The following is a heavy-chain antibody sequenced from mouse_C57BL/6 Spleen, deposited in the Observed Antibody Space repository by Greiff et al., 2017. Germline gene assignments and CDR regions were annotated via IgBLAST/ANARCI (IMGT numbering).Heavy chain of an antibody. CDR3: TNYYGSSPSYWYFDV. D-gene: IGHD1-1*01. V-gene: IGHV1-5*01. CDR2: IYPGNSDT. CDR1: GYTFTSYW. Sequence: EVQLQESGTVLARPGASVKMSCKTSGYTFTSYWMHWVKQRPGQGLEWIGAIYPGNSDTSYNQKFKGKAKLTAVTSASTAYMELSSLTNEDSAVYYCTNYYGSSPSYWYFDVWGTGTPVTVSS. J-gene: IGHJ1*03.